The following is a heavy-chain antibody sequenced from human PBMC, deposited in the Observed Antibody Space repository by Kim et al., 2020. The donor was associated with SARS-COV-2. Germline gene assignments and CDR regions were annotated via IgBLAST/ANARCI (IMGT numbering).Heavy chain of an antibody. CDR3: ARGGFSTKNAFDI. J-gene: IGHJ3*02. D-gene: IGHD2-8*01. V-gene: IGHV4-39*07. Sequence: SETLSLTCTVSGGSISSSSYYWGWIRQPPGKGLEWIGSIYYSGSTYYNPSLKSRVTISVDTSKNQFSLKLSSVTAADTAVYYCARGGFSTKNAFDIWGQGTMVTVSS. CDR2: IYYSGST. CDR1: GGSISSSSYY.